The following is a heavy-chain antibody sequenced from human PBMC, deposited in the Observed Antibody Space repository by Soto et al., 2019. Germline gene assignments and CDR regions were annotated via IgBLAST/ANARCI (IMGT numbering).Heavy chain of an antibody. CDR2: ISFDGSKK. J-gene: IGHJ4*02. CDR3: AKVAHSSGKFDY. CDR1: GFIFSSYG. D-gene: IGHD3-3*02. Sequence: PGGSLRLSCAASGFIFSSYGMHWVRQAPGKGLEWVAVISFDGSKKYYADSVKGRFTISRDNSKNTLDLHMNSLRTEDTAVYYCAKVAHSSGKFDYWGQGTLVTVSS. V-gene: IGHV3-30*18.